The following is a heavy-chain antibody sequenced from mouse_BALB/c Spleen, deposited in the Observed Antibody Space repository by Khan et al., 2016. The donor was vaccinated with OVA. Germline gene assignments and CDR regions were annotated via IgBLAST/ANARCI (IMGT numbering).Heavy chain of an antibody. CDR1: GFSLSDYG. V-gene: IGHV2-6-5*01. Sequence: VQLQESGPGLVAPSQNLSITCTVPGFSLSDYGVSWIRQPPGKGLEWLGVIWGGGSTYYNSALKSRLSISKDNSKSQVFLKMSSLQSDDTAMFYCAKGVWSYYYTLDYWGQGTSVTVSS. CDR2: IWGGGST. CDR3: AKGVWSYYYTLDY. J-gene: IGHJ4*01.